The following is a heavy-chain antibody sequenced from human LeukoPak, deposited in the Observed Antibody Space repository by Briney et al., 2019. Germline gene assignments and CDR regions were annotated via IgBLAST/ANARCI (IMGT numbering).Heavy chain of an antibody. CDR3: AKDGGDIVVVPAADACFDY. Sequence: GGSLRLSCAASGFTFSSYAMSWVRQAPGKGLEWVSAISGSGGSTYYADSVKGRFTISRGNSKNTLYLQMNSLRAEDTAVYYCAKDGGDIVVVPAADACFDYWGQGTLVTVSS. CDR2: ISGSGGST. J-gene: IGHJ4*02. V-gene: IGHV3-23*01. CDR1: GFTFSSYA. D-gene: IGHD2-2*01.